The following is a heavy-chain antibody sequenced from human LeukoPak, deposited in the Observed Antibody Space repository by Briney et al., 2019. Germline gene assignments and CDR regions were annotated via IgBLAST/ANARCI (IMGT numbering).Heavy chain of an antibody. CDR2: INPNSGGT. J-gene: IGHJ5*02. D-gene: IGHD2-21*01. CDR3: ARADGLDGGPYLIGP. Sequence: ASVKVSCKTSGYSFTDYYMHWVRQAPGQGLEWMGWINPNSGGTNSAQKFQGRVTMTRDTSITTVYMEVSWLTSDDTAIYYCARADGLDGGPYLIGPWGQGTLVTVSS. CDR1: GYSFTDYY. V-gene: IGHV1-2*02.